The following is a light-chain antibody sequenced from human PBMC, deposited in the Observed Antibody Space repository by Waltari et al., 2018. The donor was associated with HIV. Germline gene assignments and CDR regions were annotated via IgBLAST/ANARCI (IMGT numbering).Light chain of an antibody. Sequence: DIQMTQSPSSLSASVRDRVTITCRASQSISTSLNWYQQKPGKAHKVLIHAASTLQSGVPSRFSGSGSGTDFTLTISSLQPEDFATYYCQQTYSSPRTFGRGTKVEIK. CDR2: AAS. V-gene: IGKV1-39*01. CDR3: QQTYSSPRT. CDR1: QSISTS. J-gene: IGKJ1*01.